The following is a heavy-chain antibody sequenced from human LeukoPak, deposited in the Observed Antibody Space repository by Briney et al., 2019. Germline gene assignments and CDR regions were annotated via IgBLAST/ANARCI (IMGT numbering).Heavy chain of an antibody. D-gene: IGHD3-22*01. CDR2: ISGSGAST. Sequence: PGGSLRLSCAASVFTFSSYAMTWVRQAPGKGLEWVSTISGSGASTYYADSVRGRFTISRDNSKNTLYLQMNSLRAEDTAVYYCAKLGSSGFYTYYFDSWGQGTLVSVSS. CDR3: AKLGSSGFYTYYFDS. CDR1: VFTFSSYA. J-gene: IGHJ4*02. V-gene: IGHV3-23*01.